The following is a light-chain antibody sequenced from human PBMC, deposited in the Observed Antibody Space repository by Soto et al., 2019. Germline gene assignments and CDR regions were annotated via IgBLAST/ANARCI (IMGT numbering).Light chain of an antibody. Sequence: EIVVTQSPATLSVSPGEKATLSCRASQSVSSNLAWYQQKPGQAPRLLIYGASTGATGIPARFSGSGSGTEFTLTISSLQSEDFAVYYCQQYNKWPPWTFGQGTKVDIK. CDR3: QQYNKWPPWT. V-gene: IGKV3-15*01. J-gene: IGKJ1*01. CDR1: QSVSSN. CDR2: GAS.